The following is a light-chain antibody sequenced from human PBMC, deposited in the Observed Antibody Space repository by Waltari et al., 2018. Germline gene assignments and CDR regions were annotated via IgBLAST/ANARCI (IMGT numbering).Light chain of an antibody. CDR3: GTWDSTLSTYV. CDR2: DDN. CDR1: NPNIWITY. J-gene: IGLJ1*01. V-gene: IGLV1-51*01. Sequence: QSVLTQPPSVSATTGQTVTISCSGSNPNIWITYFSFYQQFPGTAPKLLIYDDNKRPSQIPDRFSGSKSGTSATLGITGLQAGDEADYYCGTWDSTLSTYVYGTGTRLTVL.